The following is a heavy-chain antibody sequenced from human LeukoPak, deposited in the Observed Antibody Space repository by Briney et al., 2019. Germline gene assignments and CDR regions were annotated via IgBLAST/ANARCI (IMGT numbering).Heavy chain of an antibody. V-gene: IGHV4-39*01. CDR3: ARQVSWYYDILTGYPAYYYYYYMDV. D-gene: IGHD3-9*01. CDR1: GGSISSNPNY. Sequence: SETLSLTCSVSGGSISSNPNYWAWIRQPPGKGLEWIASMLDSATTYYNPSLKSRVTISLDTSKNQFSLKLSSVTAADTAVYYCARQVSWYYDILTGYPAYYYYYYMDVWGKGTTVTVSS. CDR2: MLDSATT. J-gene: IGHJ6*03.